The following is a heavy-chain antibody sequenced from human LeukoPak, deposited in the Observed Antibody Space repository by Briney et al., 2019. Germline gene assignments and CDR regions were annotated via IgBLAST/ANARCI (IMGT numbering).Heavy chain of an antibody. V-gene: IGHV1-69*13. Sequence: PRASVKVSCKASGGTFSSYAISWVRQAPGQGLEWMGGIIPILGTGNYAQKFQGRVTITADESTSTAYMELSSLRSEDTAVYYCAVLGYCSSTSCYAEYFQHWGQGTLVTVSS. CDR1: GGTFSSYA. D-gene: IGHD2-2*01. J-gene: IGHJ1*01. CDR3: AVLGYCSSTSCYAEYFQH. CDR2: IIPILGTG.